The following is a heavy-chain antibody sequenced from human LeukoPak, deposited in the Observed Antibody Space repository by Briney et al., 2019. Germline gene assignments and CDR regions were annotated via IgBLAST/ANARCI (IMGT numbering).Heavy chain of an antibody. CDR1: GGSISSGDYY. D-gene: IGHD4/OR15-4a*01. CDR3: ARVGNGGWPANLYFQH. V-gene: IGHV4-30-4*01. CDR2: IYYSGST. J-gene: IGHJ1*01. Sequence: SETLSLTCTVSGGSISSGDYYWGWIRQPPGKGLEWIGYIYYSGSTYYNPSLKSRVTISVDTSKNQFSLKLSSVTAADTAVYYCARVGNGGWPANLYFQHWGQGTLVTVSS.